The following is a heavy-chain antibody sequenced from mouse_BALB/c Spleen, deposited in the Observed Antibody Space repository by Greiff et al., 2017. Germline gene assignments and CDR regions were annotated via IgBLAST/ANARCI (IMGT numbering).Heavy chain of an antibody. D-gene: IGHD2-2*01. CDR2: ISYSGST. CDR1: GYSITSDYA. CDR3: AREGWLPLYYAMDY. J-gene: IGHJ4*01. Sequence: EVKVEESGPGLVKPSQSLSLTCTVTGYSITSDYAWNWIRQFPGNKLEWMGYISYSGSTSYNPSLKSRISITRDTSKNQFFLQLNSVTTEDTATYYCAREGWLPLYYAMDYWGQGTSVTVSS. V-gene: IGHV3-2*02.